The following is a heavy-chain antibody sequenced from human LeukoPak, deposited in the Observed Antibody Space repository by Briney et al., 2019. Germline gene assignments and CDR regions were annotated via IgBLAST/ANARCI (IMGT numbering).Heavy chain of an antibody. V-gene: IGHV4-38-2*01. CDR3: ARRVGYFDY. J-gene: IGHJ4*02. CDR2: IYHSGST. CDR1: GYSISSGYY. D-gene: IGHD1-26*01. Sequence: SETLSLTCAVSGYSISSGYYWGWNRQPPGKGLEWIGSIYHSGSTYYNPSLKSRVTISVDTSKNQFSLKLSSVTAADTAVYYCARRVGYFDYWGQGILVSVSS.